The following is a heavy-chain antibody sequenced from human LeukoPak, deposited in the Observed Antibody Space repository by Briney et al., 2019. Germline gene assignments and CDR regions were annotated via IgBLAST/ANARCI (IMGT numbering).Heavy chain of an antibody. CDR1: GFSFGFNTYG. D-gene: IGHD3-16*02. V-gene: IGHV3-33*01. J-gene: IGHJ3*01. CDR2: IWYDGGIK. Sequence: PGRSLRLSCVASGFSFGFNTYGMQWVRQTPGKGLEWVAVIWYDGGIKYYGDAVKGRFTISRDNSKNTLYLQMDSLRGEDTAVYYCARDMQLSTWGLGTMVTVSS. CDR3: ARDMQLST.